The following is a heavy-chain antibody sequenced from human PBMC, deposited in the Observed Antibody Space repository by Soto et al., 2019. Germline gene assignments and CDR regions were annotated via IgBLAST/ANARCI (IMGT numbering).Heavy chain of an antibody. D-gene: IGHD3-3*01. Sequence: ASVKVSCKASGYTFTSYYMHWVRQAPGQGLEWMGIINPSGGSTSHAQKFQGRVTITRDTSASTAYMELSSLRSEDTAVYYCARAYYDFWSGYRYYYYYMDVWGKGTTVTVSS. CDR3: ARAYYDFWSGYRYYYYYMDV. V-gene: IGHV1-46*01. CDR2: INPSGGST. CDR1: GYTFTSYY. J-gene: IGHJ6*03.